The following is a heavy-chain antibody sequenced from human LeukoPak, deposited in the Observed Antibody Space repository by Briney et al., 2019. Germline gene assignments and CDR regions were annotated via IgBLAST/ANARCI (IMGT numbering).Heavy chain of an antibody. J-gene: IGHJ4*02. Sequence: ASVKLSCNASGYTFITYYMHWERQAPGQGLEWMGIINPSGGSTSYAQKIQGRANMTGDASTRTVYMELSSLRSEDTAVYYCARSLLLLDYWGQGTLVTVSS. V-gene: IGHV1-46*01. CDR1: GYTFITYY. CDR3: ARSLLLLDY. CDR2: INPSGGST. D-gene: IGHD1-26*01.